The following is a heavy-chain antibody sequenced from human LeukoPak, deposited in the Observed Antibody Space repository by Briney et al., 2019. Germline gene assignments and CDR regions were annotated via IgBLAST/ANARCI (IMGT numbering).Heavy chain of an antibody. CDR1: GGSISSSSYY. Sequence: SETLSLTCTVSGGSISSSSYYWGWIRQPPGKGLEWIGSIYYSGSTYYNPSLKSRVTISVDTSKNQFSLKLSSVTAADTAVYYCARDLVRERNFDYWGQGTLVTVSS. D-gene: IGHD1-1*01. J-gene: IGHJ4*02. V-gene: IGHV4-39*07. CDR2: IYYSGST. CDR3: ARDLVRERNFDY.